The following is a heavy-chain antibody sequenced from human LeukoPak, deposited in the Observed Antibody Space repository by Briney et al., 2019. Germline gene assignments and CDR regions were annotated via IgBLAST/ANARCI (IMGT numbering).Heavy chain of an antibody. V-gene: IGHV4-4*02. Sequence: SGTVSLTCAVSGGSISSSNWWSWVRRPPGKGLEWIGEIYHSGSTNYNPSLKSRVTISVDKSKNQFSLKLSSVTAADTAVYYCARGPKTYYDFWSGYNWFDPWGQGTLVTVSS. D-gene: IGHD3-3*01. CDR3: ARGPKTYYDFWSGYNWFDP. CDR2: IYHSGST. CDR1: GGSISSSNW. J-gene: IGHJ5*02.